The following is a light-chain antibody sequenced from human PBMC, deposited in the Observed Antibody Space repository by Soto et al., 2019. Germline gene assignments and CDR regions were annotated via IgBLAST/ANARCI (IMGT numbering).Light chain of an antibody. V-gene: IGKV4-1*01. CDR1: QSVLYNSNNETY. Sequence: DIVMTQSPDSLAVSLGERATINCKSSQSVLYNSNNETYLAWYQQKPGQPPKLLIHWASTREFGVPDRFSGSGSGTDFTLTISSLQAEDVAVYYCQQYDSTSSWTFGQGTRVEVK. CDR3: QQYDSTSSWT. J-gene: IGKJ1*01. CDR2: WAS.